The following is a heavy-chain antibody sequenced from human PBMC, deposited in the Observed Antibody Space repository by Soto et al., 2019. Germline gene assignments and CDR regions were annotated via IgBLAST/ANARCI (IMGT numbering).Heavy chain of an antibody. CDR1: GYTLTELS. D-gene: IGHD5-18*01. V-gene: IGHV1-24*01. CDR3: ATAADTAMVYYFDY. Sequence: ASVKVSCKISGYTLTELSMHWVRQAPGKGLEWMGGFDPEDGETIYAQKFQGRVTMTEDTSTGTAYMELSSLRSEDTAVYYCATAADTAMVYYFDYWGQGILVTVSS. J-gene: IGHJ4*02. CDR2: FDPEDGET.